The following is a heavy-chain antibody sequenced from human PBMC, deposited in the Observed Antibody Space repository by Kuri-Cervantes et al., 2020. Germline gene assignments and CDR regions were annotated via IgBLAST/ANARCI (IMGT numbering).Heavy chain of an antibody. CDR1: GFTFSDYY. V-gene: IGHV4-59*01. D-gene: IGHD3-3*01. CDR2: IYYSGST. J-gene: IGHJ3*02. CDR3: ASSAYYDFWSGYYTRDAFDI. Sequence: GSLRLSCAASGFTFSDYYMSWIRQAPGKGLEWIGYIYYSGSTNYNPSLKSRVTISVDTSKNQFSLKLSSVTAADTAVYYCASSAYYDFWSGYYTRDAFDIWGQGTMVTVSS.